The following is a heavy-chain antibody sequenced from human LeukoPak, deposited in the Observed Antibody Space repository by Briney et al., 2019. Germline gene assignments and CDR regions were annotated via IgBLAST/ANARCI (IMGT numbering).Heavy chain of an antibody. CDR2: INPNSGGT. J-gene: IGHJ5*02. CDR1: GYTFTGYY. Sequence: ASVKVSCKASGYTFTGYYMHWVRQAPGQGLEWMGWINPNSGGTNYAQKFQGRVTMTRDTSISTAYMELSRLRSDDTAVYYCARVPYYYDSSGYSGFDPWGQGTLVTVSS. CDR3: ARVPYYYDSSGYSGFDP. D-gene: IGHD3-22*01. V-gene: IGHV1-2*02.